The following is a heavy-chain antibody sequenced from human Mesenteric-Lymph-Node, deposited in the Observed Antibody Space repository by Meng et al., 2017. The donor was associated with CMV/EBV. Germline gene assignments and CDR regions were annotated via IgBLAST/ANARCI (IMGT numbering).Heavy chain of an antibody. D-gene: IGHD2-8*02. CDR3: ARGTRGWRNYFDY. Sequence: CAVYGGSFSGSYWSCIRQPPGKGLEWIGEINHSGSTNYNPALKSRVTISVDTSKNQFCLKLSSVTAADTAVYYCARGTRGWRNYFDYWGQGTLVTVSS. V-gene: IGHV4-34*01. J-gene: IGHJ4*02. CDR1: GGSFSGSY. CDR2: INHSGST.